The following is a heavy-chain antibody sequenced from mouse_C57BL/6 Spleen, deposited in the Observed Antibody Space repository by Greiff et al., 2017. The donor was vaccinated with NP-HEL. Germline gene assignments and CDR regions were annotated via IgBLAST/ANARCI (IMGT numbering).Heavy chain of an antibody. Sequence: QVQLQQSGAELVRPGASVKLSCKASGYTFTDYYINWVKQRPGQGLEWIARIYPGSGNTYYNEKFKGKATLTAEKSSSTAYMQLSSLTSEDSAVYFCARYSSGPYYAMDYWGQGTSVTVSS. V-gene: IGHV1-76*01. CDR1: GYTFTDYY. CDR2: IYPGSGNT. J-gene: IGHJ4*01. D-gene: IGHD3-2*02. CDR3: ARYSSGPYYAMDY.